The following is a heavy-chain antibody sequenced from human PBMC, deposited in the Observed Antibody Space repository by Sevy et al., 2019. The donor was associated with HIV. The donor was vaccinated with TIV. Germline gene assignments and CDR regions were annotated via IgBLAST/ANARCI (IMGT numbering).Heavy chain of an antibody. CDR1: DYTFSTQG. D-gene: IGHD3-22*01. J-gene: IGHJ4*02. V-gene: IGHV1-18*01. Sequence: ASVKVSCKASDYTFSTQGFNWVRQAPGQGLEWMGWISAYNGNTKYAQKFPGRVTMTTDTSTGTAYMELRSLTSDDTAVNYCARDWAPGYYYDAIGVKRDYYFDYWGQGTLVTVSS. CDR2: ISAYNGNT. CDR3: ARDWAPGYYYDAIGVKRDYYFDY.